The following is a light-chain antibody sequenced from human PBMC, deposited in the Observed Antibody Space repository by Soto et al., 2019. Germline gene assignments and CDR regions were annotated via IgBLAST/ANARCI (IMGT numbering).Light chain of an antibody. CDR1: QSVSSRY. CDR3: QQYGSSPLFT. Sequence: EIVLTQSPGTLSLSPGERATLSCRASQSVSSRYLAWYQQKPGQAPRLLIYGVSSRATGIPDRFSGSGSGTDFTLTISRLEPEDFPVYYCQQYGSSPLFTFGPGTKVDIK. CDR2: GVS. J-gene: IGKJ3*01. V-gene: IGKV3-20*01.